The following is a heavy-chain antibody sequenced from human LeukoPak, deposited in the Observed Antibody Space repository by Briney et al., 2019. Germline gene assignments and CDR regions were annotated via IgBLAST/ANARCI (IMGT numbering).Heavy chain of an antibody. D-gene: IGHD3-10*01. V-gene: IGHV6-1*01. CDR3: ARDRGRYIDL. CDR1: GDSVSTNSAA. J-gene: IGHJ2*01. CDR2: TYYRSKWYN. Sequence: SQTLSLTCAISGDSVSTNSAAWNCIRQSPSRGLECLGRTYYRSKWYNDFATSVKSRITINPDTSKNHFSLHLSSVTPEDTAVYYCARDRGRYIDLWGRGTLVTVSS.